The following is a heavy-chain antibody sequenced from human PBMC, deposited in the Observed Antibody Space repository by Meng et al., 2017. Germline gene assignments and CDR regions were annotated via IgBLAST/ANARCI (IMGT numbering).Heavy chain of an antibody. CDR1: GFTFSDYY. CDR2: ISSSGDNT. D-gene: IGHD2/OR15-2a*01. Sequence: GGSLRLSCAASGFTFSDYYMNWVRQAPGKGLEWVSAISSSGDNTHYADSVKGRFTISRDNSKNTFYLQMNSLRAEDTAVYYCAKNLGSIFILTDAFDIWGQGTMVTVSS. V-gene: IGHV3-23*01. J-gene: IGHJ3*02. CDR3: AKNLGSIFILTDAFDI.